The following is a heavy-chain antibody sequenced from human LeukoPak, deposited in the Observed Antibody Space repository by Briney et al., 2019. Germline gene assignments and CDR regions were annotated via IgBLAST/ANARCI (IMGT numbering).Heavy chain of an antibody. CDR2: IYYSGST. J-gene: IGHJ3*02. V-gene: IGHV4-31*02. D-gene: IGHD5-18*01. CDR1: GGSXXSRSYY. Sequence: TXXLTXTXXGGSXXSRSYYWSWLRQHPGKGLEWIGYIYYSGSTYYNPSLKSRVTISVDTSKNQFSLKLSSVTAADTAVYYCARDSPSMDTAMVTYAFDIWGQGTMVTVSS. CDR3: ARDSPSMDTAMVTYAFDI.